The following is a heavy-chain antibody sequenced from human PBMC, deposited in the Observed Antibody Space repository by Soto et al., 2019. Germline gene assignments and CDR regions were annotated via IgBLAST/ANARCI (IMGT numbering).Heavy chain of an antibody. V-gene: IGHV3-20*04. CDR2: IKWNGGST. CDR3: ARSVAPDYYYYGMDV. J-gene: IGHJ6*02. Sequence: PGGSLRLSCAASGFTFDDHGMSWVRQAPGKGLEWVSGIKWNGGSTGYADSVKGRFTISRDNAKNSLYLQMNSLRAEDTALYYCARSVAPDYYYYGMDVWGQGTTVTVSS. D-gene: IGHD5-12*01. CDR1: GFTFDDHG.